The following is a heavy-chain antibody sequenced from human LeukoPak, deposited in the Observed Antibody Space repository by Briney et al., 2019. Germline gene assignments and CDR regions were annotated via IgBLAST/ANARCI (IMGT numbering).Heavy chain of an antibody. CDR3: ASDYSTVTTFFDY. V-gene: IGHV3-21*01. Sequence: GGSLRLSCAASGSTFKWVRQARGKGLEWVSSISSSSSYIYYADSVKGRFTISRDNAKNSLYLQMNSLRAEDTAVYYCASDYSTVTTFFDYWGEGTLVTVSS. CDR1: GSTF. D-gene: IGHD4-17*01. J-gene: IGHJ4*02. CDR2: ISSSSSYI.